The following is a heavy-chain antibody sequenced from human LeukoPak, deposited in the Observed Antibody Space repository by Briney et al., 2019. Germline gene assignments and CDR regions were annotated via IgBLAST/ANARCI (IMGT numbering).Heavy chain of an antibody. V-gene: IGHV4-30-4*01. Sequence: PSETLSLTCTVSGGSISSGDYYWSWIRQPPGKGLERIGYIYYSGSTYYNPSLKSRVTISVDTSKNQFSLKLSSVTAADTAVYYCARGIYYDSSGYYFDYWGQGTLVTVSS. CDR1: GGSISSGDYY. J-gene: IGHJ4*02. CDR3: ARGIYYDSSGYYFDY. CDR2: IYYSGST. D-gene: IGHD3-22*01.